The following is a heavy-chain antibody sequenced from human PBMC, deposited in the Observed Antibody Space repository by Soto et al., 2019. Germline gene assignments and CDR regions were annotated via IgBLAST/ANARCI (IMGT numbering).Heavy chain of an antibody. V-gene: IGHV1-69*13. CDR3: ARDLGYYDSSGYYRFDH. CDR1: GGTFSSYA. CDR2: IIPIFGTA. D-gene: IGHD3-22*01. Sequence: SVKVSCKASGGTFSSYAISWVRQAPGQGLEWMGGIIPIFGTANYAQKFQGRVTITADESTSTAYMELSSLRSEDTAVYYCARDLGYYDSSGYYRFDHWGQGTLVTVSS. J-gene: IGHJ5*02.